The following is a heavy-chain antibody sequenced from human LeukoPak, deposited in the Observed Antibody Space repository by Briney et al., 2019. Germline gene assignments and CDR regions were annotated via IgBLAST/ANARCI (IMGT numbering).Heavy chain of an antibody. D-gene: IGHD5-12*01. CDR3: ARAGYSGSDFSV. CDR1: GGSFSSYY. J-gene: IGHJ6*04. Sequence: SETLSLTCVVYGGSFSSYYWSWIRQPPGKGLEWIGEINHSGGTNYNPSLKSRVTISVDTSKNQFSLKLSSVTATDTAVYYCARAGYSGSDFSVWGKGSTVTVSS. CDR2: INHSGGT. V-gene: IGHV4-34*01.